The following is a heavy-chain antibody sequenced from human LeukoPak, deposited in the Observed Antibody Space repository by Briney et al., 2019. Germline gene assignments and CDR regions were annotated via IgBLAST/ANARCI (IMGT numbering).Heavy chain of an antibody. V-gene: IGHV1-2*02. CDR2: INPNSGGT. J-gene: IGHJ4*02. Sequence: GASVKVSCTASGYMFTVYYMHWVRQAPGQGLEWMGWINPNSGGTHYAQKFQGRVTMTRDTSISTAYMDLSRLRSDDTAVYYCARPNGSGSYYAGAYDYWGQGTLVTVSS. D-gene: IGHD3-10*01. CDR3: ARPNGSGSYYAGAYDY. CDR1: GYMFTVYY.